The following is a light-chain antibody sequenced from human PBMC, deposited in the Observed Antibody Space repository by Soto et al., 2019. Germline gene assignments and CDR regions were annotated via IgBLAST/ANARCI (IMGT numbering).Light chain of an antibody. CDR2: DAS. Sequence: EIVLTQSPATLPLSPAERATLSSWASQRISRYLAWYQQRRGQAPRLLLYDASNRATGIPPRFSGSGSETEFTLTIRILEHEAFAGYYSQHRTDWPPLYTFGQGTELYSK. CDR1: QRISRY. J-gene: IGKJ2*01. CDR3: QHRTDWPPLYT. V-gene: IGKV3-11*01.